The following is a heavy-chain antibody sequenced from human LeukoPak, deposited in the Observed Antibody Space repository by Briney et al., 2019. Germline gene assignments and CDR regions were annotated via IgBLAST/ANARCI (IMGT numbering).Heavy chain of an antibody. CDR3: VREGEGPLSKDFDY. CDR1: GFTFTDHY. D-gene: IGHD2/OR15-2a*01. V-gene: IGHV1-2*02. Sequence: ASMKVSCKSSGFTFTDHYIHWVRQGPGQGLEWMGYIGPHSTFTSSPQEFQGRVTMTRDASMSTAYMELTRLTSDDTAVYFCVREGEGPLSKDFDYWGQGTLVTVSS. CDR2: IGPHSTFT. J-gene: IGHJ4*02.